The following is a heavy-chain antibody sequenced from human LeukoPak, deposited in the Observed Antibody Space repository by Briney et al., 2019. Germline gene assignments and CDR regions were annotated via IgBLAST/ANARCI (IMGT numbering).Heavy chain of an antibody. CDR2: IKQDGSEK. J-gene: IGHJ3*02. Sequence: GGSLRLSCAASGFTFSSYWMSWVRQAPGKGLEWVANIKQDGSEKYYVDSVKGRFTISRDNAKNSLYLQMNSLRAEDTAVYYCARVIGYYYDSSGSDAFDIWGQGTMVTVSS. D-gene: IGHD3-22*01. V-gene: IGHV3-7*01. CDR1: GFTFSSYW. CDR3: ARVIGYYYDSSGSDAFDI.